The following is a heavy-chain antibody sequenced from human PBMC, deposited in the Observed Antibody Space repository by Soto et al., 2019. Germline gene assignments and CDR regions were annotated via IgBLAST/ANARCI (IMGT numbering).Heavy chain of an antibody. J-gene: IGHJ5*02. CDR1: GYTFTDED. CDR3: ARVAVAARPRWYNWFDP. Sequence: QEQLVQSGAEVKKPGASVKVSCKTSGYTFTDEDINWVRQATGQGLEWSGWINPNSGETGYAQKFQGRVTMTRSASLSTAYLELSSLRSEDTAVYYCARVAVAARPRWYNWFDPWGQGTLVTVSS. D-gene: IGHD2-15*01. CDR2: INPNSGET. V-gene: IGHV1-8*01.